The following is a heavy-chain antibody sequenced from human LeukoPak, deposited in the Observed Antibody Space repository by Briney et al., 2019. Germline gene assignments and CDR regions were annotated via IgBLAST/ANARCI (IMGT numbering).Heavy chain of an antibody. CDR1: GGSIRSYY. D-gene: IGHD2-2*01. CDR3: ARDSGGTSYPFDP. J-gene: IGHJ5*02. CDR2: IYHSGTT. V-gene: IGHV4-59*01. Sequence: SETLSLTCTVSGGSIRSYYWSWIRQPPGKGLEWIGYIYHSGTTNYNPSLKSRVTISVDTSKNQFSLKLSSVTAADTAIYYCARDSGGTSYPFDPWGQGTLVTVSS.